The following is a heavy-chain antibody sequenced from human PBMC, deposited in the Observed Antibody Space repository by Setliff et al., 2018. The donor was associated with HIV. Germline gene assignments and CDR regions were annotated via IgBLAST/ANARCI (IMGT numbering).Heavy chain of an antibody. V-gene: IGHV4-59*02. CDR3: AREIRGSRAVDQ. D-gene: IGHD6-13*01. CDR1: GASVSSHF. Sequence: SETLSLTCSVSGASVSSHFWTWIRQPPGKGLEWIGSFSHSGTINCNPSLKSRVSISGETSKNQFSLKLSSVTAADTAVYYYAREIRGSRAVDQWGQGTLVTVSS. J-gene: IGHJ4*02. CDR2: FSHSGTI.